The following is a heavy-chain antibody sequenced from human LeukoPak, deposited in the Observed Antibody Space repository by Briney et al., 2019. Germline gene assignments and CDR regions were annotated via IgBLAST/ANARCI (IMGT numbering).Heavy chain of an antibody. CDR1: GFTFSSYW. CDR2: IDTDGSNT. J-gene: IGHJ6*03. V-gene: IGHV3-74*01. Sequence: PGGSLRLSCAASGFTFSSYWIHWVRQAPGKGLVWVSRIDTDGSNTNYADSVKGRFTISRDNAQNTVYLQMNSLRAEDTAVYYCAAASYCSSTSCSNLMDVWGKGTTVTVSS. CDR3: AAASYCSSTSCSNLMDV. D-gene: IGHD2-2*01.